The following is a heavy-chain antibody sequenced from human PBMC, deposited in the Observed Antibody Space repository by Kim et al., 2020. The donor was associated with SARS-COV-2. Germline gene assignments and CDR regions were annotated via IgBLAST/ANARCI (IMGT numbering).Heavy chain of an antibody. CDR3: ARGSLRQLWLVSFDY. J-gene: IGHJ4*02. V-gene: IGHV1-69*01. D-gene: IGHD5-18*01. Sequence: TFQGRITITADESTSTAYMELSSLRSEDTAVYYCARGSLRQLWLVSFDYWGQGTLVTVSS.